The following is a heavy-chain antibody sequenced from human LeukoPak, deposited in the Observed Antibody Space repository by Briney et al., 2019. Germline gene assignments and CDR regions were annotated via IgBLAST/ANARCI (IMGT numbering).Heavy chain of an antibody. Sequence: GGSLRLSCAASGFSVSSNYMSWVRQAPRKGLEWLANIKEDGSKKYYVDSVKGRFTISRDNAKNSLFLQMNSLRDEDTATYYCVRDLVWDTGRVDYWGQGTLVTVSS. CDR3: VRDLVWDTGRVDY. D-gene: IGHD3/OR15-3a*01. V-gene: IGHV3-7*01. J-gene: IGHJ4*02. CDR2: IKEDGSKK. CDR1: GFSVSSNY.